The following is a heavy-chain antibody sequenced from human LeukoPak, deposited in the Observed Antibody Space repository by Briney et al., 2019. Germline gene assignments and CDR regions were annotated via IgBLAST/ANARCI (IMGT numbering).Heavy chain of an antibody. CDR3: ARRVSYYGDSTDY. V-gene: IGHV3-64*01. CDR1: GFTFSSYA. CDR2: ISSNGGST. D-gene: IGHD4-17*01. J-gene: IGHJ4*02. Sequence: PGGSLRLSCAASGFTFSSYAMHWVRQAPGKGLEYVSAISSNGGSTYYANSVKGRFTISRDNSKNTLYLQMGSLRAEDMAVYYCARRVSYYGDSTDYWGQGTLVTVSS.